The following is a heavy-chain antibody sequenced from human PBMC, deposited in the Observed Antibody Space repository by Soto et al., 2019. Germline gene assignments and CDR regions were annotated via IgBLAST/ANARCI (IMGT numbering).Heavy chain of an antibody. CDR1: GGSISSSNW. Sequence: QVQLQESGPGLVKPSGTLSLTCAVSGGSISSSNWWSWVRQPPGKGLEWIGEIYHSGSTNYNPSLKXGXTXAXYKSKNPFSMKLRSVTAADTALYYCARVSGNAACDIWGQGTMVTVSS. CDR3: ARVSGNAACDI. CDR2: IYHSGST. J-gene: IGHJ3*02. V-gene: IGHV4-4*02.